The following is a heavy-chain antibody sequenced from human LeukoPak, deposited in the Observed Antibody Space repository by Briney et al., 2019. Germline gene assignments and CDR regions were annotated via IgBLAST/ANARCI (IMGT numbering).Heavy chain of an antibody. CDR1: GFPFSSYA. V-gene: IGHV3-30-3*01. Sequence: GGSLRLSCAPSGFPFSSYAMHWARHAPGKGLVCVADISYDGSNKYYADSVKGRFTISRVNSQYTLYLQMNSLRAEDTAVYYCARERFVEMATIYYFDYWGRGTLVTVSS. J-gene: IGHJ4*02. CDR3: ARERFVEMATIYYFDY. CDR2: ISYDGSNK. D-gene: IGHD5-24*01.